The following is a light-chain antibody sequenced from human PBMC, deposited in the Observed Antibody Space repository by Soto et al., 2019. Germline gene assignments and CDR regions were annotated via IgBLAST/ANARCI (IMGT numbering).Light chain of an antibody. CDR3: CSYAGSHVV. Sequence: QSVLTQPASVSGSPGQSITISCTGTSSDVGSYNLVSWYQQHPGKAPKLMIYEVSKRPSGVSNRFSGSKSGNTASLTISGLLAEDEADYYCCSYAGSHVVFGGGTKLTVL. CDR2: EVS. V-gene: IGLV2-23*02. J-gene: IGLJ2*01. CDR1: SSDVGSYNL.